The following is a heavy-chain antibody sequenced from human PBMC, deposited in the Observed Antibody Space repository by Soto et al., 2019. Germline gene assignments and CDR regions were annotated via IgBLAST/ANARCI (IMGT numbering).Heavy chain of an antibody. CDR2: ISINGQGI. CDR3: AKDRAYPRDYFHY. Sequence: EVQLLESGGGLVQPGGSLRLSCAASGFTFSSDAMSWVRQAPGKVLEWVSAISINGQGIYYADSVRGRFTISRDNSRNTVFLHMDSLRAEDTAVYYCAKDRAYPRDYFHYWGQGTLVTVSS. CDR1: GFTFSSDA. J-gene: IGHJ4*02. V-gene: IGHV3-23*01.